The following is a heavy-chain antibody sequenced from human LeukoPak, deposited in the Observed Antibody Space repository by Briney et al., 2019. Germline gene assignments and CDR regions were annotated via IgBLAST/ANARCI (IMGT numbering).Heavy chain of an antibody. J-gene: IGHJ4*02. CDR2: INPNSGGT. Sequence: ASVKVSCKASGYTFTGYYMHWVRQAPGQGLEWMGWINPNSGGTNYAQKFQGRVTMTRDTSISTAYMELSRLRSDDTAVYYCARDWGPYYYDSSGYAPPDYWGQGTLVTVSS. V-gene: IGHV1-2*02. CDR1: GYTFTGYY. CDR3: ARDWGPYYYDSSGYAPPDY. D-gene: IGHD3-22*01.